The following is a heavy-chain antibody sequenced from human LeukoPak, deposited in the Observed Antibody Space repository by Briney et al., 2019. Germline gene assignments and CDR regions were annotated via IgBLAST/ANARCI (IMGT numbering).Heavy chain of an antibody. V-gene: IGHV3-23*01. CDR3: AKGRELLQFAFDI. D-gene: IGHD1-26*01. J-gene: IGHJ3*02. CDR2: ISGSGGST. CDR1: GFTFSSNA. Sequence: GGSLRLSCAASGFTFSSNAMSWVRQAPGKGLEWVSGISGSGGSTYYADSVKGRFTISRDNSKNTLYLQMNSLRAEDTAVYYCAKGRELLQFAFDIWGQGTMVTVSS.